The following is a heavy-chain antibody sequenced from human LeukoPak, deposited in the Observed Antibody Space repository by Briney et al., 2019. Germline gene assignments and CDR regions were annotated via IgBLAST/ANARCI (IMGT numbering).Heavy chain of an antibody. J-gene: IGHJ6*02. Sequence: SETLSLTCTVSGGSISYYYWSWIRQPPGKGLEWMGHIYHSGSTNYNPSFKRRGTISVDTSKNPFSLKLSSVTAADTAVYYCVRHAATRHNYGMDVWGQGTTVTVSS. CDR1: GGSISYYY. D-gene: IGHD6-13*01. CDR2: IYHSGST. V-gene: IGHV4-59*08. CDR3: VRHAATRHNYGMDV.